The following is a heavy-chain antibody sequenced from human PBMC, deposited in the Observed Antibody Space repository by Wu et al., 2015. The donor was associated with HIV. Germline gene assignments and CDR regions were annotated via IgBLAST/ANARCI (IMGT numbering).Heavy chain of an antibody. CDR2: IIPIFGTA. V-gene: IGHV1-69*05. J-gene: IGHJ6*02. CDR1: GGTFSSYA. Sequence: QVQLVQSGAEVKKPGSSVKVSCKASGGTFSSYAISWVRQAPGQGLEWMGGIIPIFGTANYAQKFQGRVTITTDESTSTAYMELSSLRSEDTAVYYCARGRYSSSWSDYYGMDVVGPRGPRVTVSS. CDR3: ARGRYSSSWSDYYGMDV. D-gene: IGHD6-13*01.